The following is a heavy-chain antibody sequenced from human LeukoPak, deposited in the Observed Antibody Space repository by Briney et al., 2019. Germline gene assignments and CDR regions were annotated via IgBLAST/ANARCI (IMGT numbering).Heavy chain of an antibody. J-gene: IGHJ4*02. V-gene: IGHV5-51*01. Sequence: GESLKISFKGSGYSFTSYWIGWVRPMPGKGLEWMGIIYPGDSDTRYSPSFQGQVTISADKSISTAYLQWSSLKASDTAMYYCARHTGGDPEQVLGYFDYWGQGTLVTVSS. CDR3: ARHTGGDPEQVLGYFDY. CDR1: GYSFTSYW. CDR2: IYPGDSDT. D-gene: IGHD2-21*02.